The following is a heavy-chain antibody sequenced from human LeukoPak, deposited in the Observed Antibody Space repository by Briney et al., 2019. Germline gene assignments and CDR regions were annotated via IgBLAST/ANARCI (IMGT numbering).Heavy chain of an antibody. Sequence: ASVKVSCKASRYTYTSYAMNWVRQAPGQRLEWMGWINTNTGNPTYAQGFTGRFVFSLDTPVSTAYLQINSLKAEDTAVYYCARMNTFDYSNSRVFDYWGLGTLVIVSS. CDR2: INTNTGNP. V-gene: IGHV7-4-1*02. CDR3: ARMNTFDYSNSRVFDY. D-gene: IGHD6-6*01. CDR1: RYTYTSYA. J-gene: IGHJ4*02.